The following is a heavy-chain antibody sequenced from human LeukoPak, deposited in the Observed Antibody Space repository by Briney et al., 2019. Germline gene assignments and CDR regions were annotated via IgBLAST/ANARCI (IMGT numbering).Heavy chain of an antibody. CDR3: ARWYYDSSGYRYFDY. CDR1: GGSISSYY. D-gene: IGHD3-22*01. Sequence: SETLSLTCTASGGSISSYYWSWIRQPPGKGLEWIGYIYYSGTTNYNPSLKSRVTISVDTSKNHFSLKLSSVTAADTAVYYCARWYYDSSGYRYFDYWGQGTLVIVSS. V-gene: IGHV4-59*12. CDR2: IYYSGTT. J-gene: IGHJ4*02.